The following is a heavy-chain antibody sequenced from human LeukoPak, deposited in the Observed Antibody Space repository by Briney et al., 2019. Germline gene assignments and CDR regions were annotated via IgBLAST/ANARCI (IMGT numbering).Heavy chain of an antibody. CDR3: ARDRGDGDYSDY. CDR2: IYYSGST. V-gene: IGHV4-39*07. D-gene: IGHD3-10*01. CDR1: GDSFSNSNYY. Sequence: PSETLSLTCTVSGDSFSNSNYYWGWIRQPPGKGLEWIGSIYYSGSTYYNPSLKSRVTISVDTSKKQFSLKLSSVTAADTAVYHCARDRGDGDYSDYWGQGTLVTVSS. J-gene: IGHJ4*02.